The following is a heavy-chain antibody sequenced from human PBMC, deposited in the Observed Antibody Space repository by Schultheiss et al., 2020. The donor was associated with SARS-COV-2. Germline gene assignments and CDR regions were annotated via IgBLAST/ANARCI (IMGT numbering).Heavy chain of an antibody. CDR1: GFTFSSYV. CDR3: ARDIVVVPAATSGYMDV. V-gene: IGHV3-48*04. Sequence: GGSLRLSCAASGFTFSSYVMRWVRQAPGKGLEWVSYISSSSSTIYYADSVKGRFTISRDNAKNSLYLQMNSLRAEDTAVYYCARDIVVVPAATSGYMDVWGKGTTVTVSS. CDR2: ISSSSSTI. D-gene: IGHD2-2*01. J-gene: IGHJ6*03.